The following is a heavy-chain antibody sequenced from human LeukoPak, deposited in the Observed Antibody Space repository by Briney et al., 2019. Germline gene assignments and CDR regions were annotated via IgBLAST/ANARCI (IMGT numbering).Heavy chain of an antibody. V-gene: IGHV1-18*01. CDR3: ARLNALYYYGSGSYYTPSYYYYYMDV. J-gene: IGHJ6*03. CDR2: ISAYNGNT. CDR1: GYTFTSYG. D-gene: IGHD3-10*01. Sequence: GASVKVSCKASGYTFTSYGISWVRQAPGQGLEWMGWISAYNGNTNYAQKLQGRVTMTTDTSTSTAYMELRSLRSDDTAMYYCARLNALYYYGSGSYYTPSYYYYYMDVWGKGTTVTVSS.